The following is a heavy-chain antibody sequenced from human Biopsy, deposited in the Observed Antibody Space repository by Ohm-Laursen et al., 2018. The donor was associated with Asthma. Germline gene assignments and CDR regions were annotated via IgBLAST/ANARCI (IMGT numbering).Heavy chain of an antibody. V-gene: IGHV3-53*01. J-gene: IGHJ4*02. CDR3: ARGDSSNWSHYYFDY. CDR2: IYSGGTA. D-gene: IGHD3-22*01. CDR1: GFAVSRDH. Sequence: GSLRLSCAASGFAVSRDHMLWVRQAPGKGLEWVSVIYSGGTAHTADSVRGRFTISRDYSKNTLHLQMHSLRAEDTAVYYCARGDSSNWSHYYFDYWGQGTLVTVSS.